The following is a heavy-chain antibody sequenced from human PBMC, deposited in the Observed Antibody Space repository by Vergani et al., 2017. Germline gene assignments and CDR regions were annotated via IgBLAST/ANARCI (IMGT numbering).Heavy chain of an antibody. V-gene: IGHV3-23*01. J-gene: IGHJ4*02. CDR2: ISASDGNT. Sequence: EVQLLESGGALVQPGKSLRLSCAASGFIFSSYAMTWVRQAPGKGLEWVSSISASDGNTYYADSVKGRVTISRDKSKNTLYLQMNSLRAEDTAVYYCADLYGDDGFSPFWGQGTLVTVSS. CDR1: GFIFSSYA. CDR3: ADLYGDDGFSPF. D-gene: IGHD2-21*01.